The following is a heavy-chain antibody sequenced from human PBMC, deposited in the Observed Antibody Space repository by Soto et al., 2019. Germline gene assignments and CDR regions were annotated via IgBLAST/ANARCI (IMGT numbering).Heavy chain of an antibody. J-gene: IGHJ4*02. CDR2: ISGSGGST. CDR1: GFTFSSYA. V-gene: IGHV3-23*01. Sequence: EVQLLESGGGLVQPGGSLRLSCAASGFTFSSYAMSWVRQAPGKGLEWVSAISGSGGSTYYADSVKGQFTISRDNSKNTLYLQMNSLRAEDTAVYYCAKVGGGGDYGDDFDYWGQGTLVTVSS. D-gene: IGHD4-17*01. CDR3: AKVGGGGDYGDDFDY.